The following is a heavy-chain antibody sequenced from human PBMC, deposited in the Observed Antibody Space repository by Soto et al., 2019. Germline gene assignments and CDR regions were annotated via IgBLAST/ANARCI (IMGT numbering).Heavy chain of an antibody. CDR2: IVVGSGNT. Sequence: ASVKVSCKASGFTFTSSAVQWVRQARGQRLEWIGWIVVGSGNTNYAQKFQERVTITRDMSTSTAYMELSSLRSEDTAVYYCAAVVRGVISSFDYWGQGTLVTVSS. V-gene: IGHV1-58*01. CDR1: GFTFTSSA. D-gene: IGHD3-10*01. CDR3: AAVVRGVISSFDY. J-gene: IGHJ4*02.